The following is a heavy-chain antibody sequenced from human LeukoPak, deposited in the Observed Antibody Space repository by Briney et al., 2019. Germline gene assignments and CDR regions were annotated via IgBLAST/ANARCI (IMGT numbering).Heavy chain of an antibody. CDR3: ARHLRLWQNWFDP. Sequence: GESLKISCKGSGYSFTNYWIGWVRQMPGKAPEWMGIIYPGGSDTRYSPSFQGQVTISADKSISTAYLQWSSLKASDTAMYYCARHLRLWQNWFDPWGQGTLVTVSS. D-gene: IGHD5-18*01. CDR2: IYPGGSDT. J-gene: IGHJ5*02. V-gene: IGHV5-51*01. CDR1: GYSFTNYW.